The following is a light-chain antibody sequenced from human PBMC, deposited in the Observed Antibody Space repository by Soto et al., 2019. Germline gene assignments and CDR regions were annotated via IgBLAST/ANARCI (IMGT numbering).Light chain of an antibody. Sequence: EIVLTQSPATLSLSPGERVTLSCRASQSVSSYLAWYQQKPGQAPRLLMYDASNRATGIPARFSGSGSGTDFTRTISSLEPEDFAVYYCQQRSNWITFGQGTRLEIK. V-gene: IGKV3-11*01. CDR3: QQRSNWIT. CDR2: DAS. J-gene: IGKJ5*01. CDR1: QSVSSY.